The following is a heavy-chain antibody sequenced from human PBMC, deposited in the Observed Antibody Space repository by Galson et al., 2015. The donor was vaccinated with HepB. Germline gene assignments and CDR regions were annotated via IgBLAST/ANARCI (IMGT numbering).Heavy chain of an antibody. J-gene: IGHJ4*02. V-gene: IGHV3-30-3*01. CDR1: GFTFSTYA. CDR3: ARDRDARGITMILVFDY. Sequence: SLRLSCAASGFTFSTYAMHWVRQAPGKGLEWVAVISNAGNNKYYSDSVKGRFTISRDNSMNTLYLQMNSLRAEDTAVYYCARDRDARGITMILVFDYWGQGTLVTVSS. D-gene: IGHD3-22*01. CDR2: ISNAGNNK.